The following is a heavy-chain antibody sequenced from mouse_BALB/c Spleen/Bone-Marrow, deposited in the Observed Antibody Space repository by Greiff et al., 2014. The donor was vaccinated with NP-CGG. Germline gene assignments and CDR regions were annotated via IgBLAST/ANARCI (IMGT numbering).Heavy chain of an antibody. D-gene: IGHD1-2*01. Sequence: EVKLLESGGGLVQPGGSLKLSCTASGFAFSRYWMSWVRQAPGKGLEWIGEVNPESSTINYTHSLKDKFIISRDNAKNTLYLQMSKVSSEDTALYYCARLSYYGLTDYWGQGTTLTVSS. J-gene: IGHJ2*01. CDR3: ARLSYYGLTDY. V-gene: IGHV4-1*02. CDR2: VNPESSTI. CDR1: GFAFSRYW.